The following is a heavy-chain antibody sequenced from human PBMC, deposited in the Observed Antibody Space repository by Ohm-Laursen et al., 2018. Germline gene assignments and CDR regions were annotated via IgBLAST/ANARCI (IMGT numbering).Heavy chain of an antibody. J-gene: IGHJ4*02. CDR1: GFTLSSHW. D-gene: IGHD4-23*01. CDR2: IKQDGNEK. Sequence: SLRLSCAAPGFTLSSHWMTWVRQAPGKGLEWVANIKQDGNEKNYVDSVKGRFTISRDNARSSLNLQMNSLRAEDTAVYYCARLRRDGGTSYYFDYWGQGNLVTVSS. V-gene: IGHV3-7*01. CDR3: ARLRRDGGTSYYFDY.